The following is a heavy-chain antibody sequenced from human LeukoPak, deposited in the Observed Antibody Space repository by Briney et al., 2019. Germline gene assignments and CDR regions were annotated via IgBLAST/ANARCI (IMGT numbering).Heavy chain of an antibody. CDR2: ISGSGGST. V-gene: IGHV3-23*01. D-gene: IGHD3-10*01. CDR1: GFTFSSYA. J-gene: IGHJ4*02. CDR3: ARGTGGTMVRGVTLDY. Sequence: GGSLRLSGAASGFTFSSYAMSWVRQAPGKGLEWVSAISGSGGSTYYADSVKGRFTISRDNSKNTLYLQMNSLRAEDTAVYYCARGTGGTMVRGVTLDYWGQGTLVTVSS.